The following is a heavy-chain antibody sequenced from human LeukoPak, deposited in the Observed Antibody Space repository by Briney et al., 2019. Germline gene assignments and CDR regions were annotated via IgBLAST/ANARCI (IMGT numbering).Heavy chain of an antibody. CDR3: ARDSDIVSYYFDY. J-gene: IGHJ4*02. CDR2: ICASGNT. D-gene: IGHD5/OR15-5a*01. V-gene: IGHV4-4*07. CDR1: GASITTDC. Sequence: SETLSLTCTVSGASITTDCWSWIRQPAGKGLEWIGRICASGNTNYNPSLKSRVTVSPDTSKNQFSLKLSSVTAADTAVYYCARDSDIVSYYFDYWGQGTLVTVSS.